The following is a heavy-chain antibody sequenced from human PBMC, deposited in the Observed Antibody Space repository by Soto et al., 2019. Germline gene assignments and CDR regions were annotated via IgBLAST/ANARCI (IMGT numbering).Heavy chain of an antibody. CDR1: GGSISSGGYY. V-gene: IGHV4-31*03. J-gene: IGHJ4*02. D-gene: IGHD4-4*01. Sequence: SETLSLTXTVSGGSISSGGYYWSWIRQHPGKGLEWIGYIYYSGSTYYNPSLKSRVTISVDTSKNQFSLKLSSVTAADTAVYYCAREGPTYSNYVDYWGQGTLVTVS. CDR2: IYYSGST. CDR3: AREGPTYSNYVDY.